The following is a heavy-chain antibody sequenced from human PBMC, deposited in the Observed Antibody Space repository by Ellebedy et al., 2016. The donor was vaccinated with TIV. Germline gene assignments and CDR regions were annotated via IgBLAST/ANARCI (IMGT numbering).Heavy chain of an antibody. CDR1: GFTFSDSW. V-gene: IGHV3-11*01. Sequence: LSLTCXASGFTFSDSWMSWVRQAPGKGLEWISYISNSGSSIYYANSVKGRFGISRDSAKNSLYLHMNSLRAEDTAVYYCARFPSAWYFDLWGRGTLVTVSS. J-gene: IGHJ2*01. CDR2: ISNSGSSI. D-gene: IGHD3-3*01. CDR3: ARFPSAWYFDL.